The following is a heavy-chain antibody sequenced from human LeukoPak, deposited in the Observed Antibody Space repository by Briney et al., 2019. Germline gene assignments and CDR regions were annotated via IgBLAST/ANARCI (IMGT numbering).Heavy chain of an antibody. D-gene: IGHD2-2*02. CDR3: ARDTIVVVPAAIRENWFDP. J-gene: IGHJ5*02. CDR2: IYTSGST. Sequence: SETLSLTCTVSGGSISSYYWNWIRQPAGKGLEWIGRIYTSGSTNYNPSLKSRVTMSVDTSKNQFSLKLTSVTAADTAVYYCARDTIVVVPAAIRENWFDPWGQGTLVTVSS. CDR1: GGSISSYY. V-gene: IGHV4-4*07.